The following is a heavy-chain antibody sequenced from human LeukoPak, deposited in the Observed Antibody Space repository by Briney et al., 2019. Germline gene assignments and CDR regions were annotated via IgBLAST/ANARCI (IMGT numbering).Heavy chain of an antibody. J-gene: IGHJ4*02. CDR3: ARAGYYDSSGYSYLFDY. CDR1: GGSFSGYY. V-gene: IGHV4-34*01. D-gene: IGHD3-22*01. CDR2: TNHSGST. Sequence: SETLSLTCAVYGGSFSGYYWSWIRQPPGKGLEWIGETNHSGSTNYNPSLKSRVTISVDTSKNQFSLKLSSVTAADTAVYYCARAGYYDSSGYSYLFDYWGQGTLVTVSS.